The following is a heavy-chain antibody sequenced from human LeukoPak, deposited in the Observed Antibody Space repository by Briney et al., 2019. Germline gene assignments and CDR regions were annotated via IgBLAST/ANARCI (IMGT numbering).Heavy chain of an antibody. CDR3: ARHMASSIAARDYYMDV. Sequence: GESLKISRKGSGYSFTSYWIGWVRQMPGKGLEWMRIISPGDSDTRYSPSFQGQVTISADKSISTAYLQWSSLKASDTAMYYCARHMASSIAARDYYMDVWGKGTTVTVSS. CDR1: GYSFTSYW. J-gene: IGHJ6*03. CDR2: ISPGDSDT. V-gene: IGHV5-51*01. D-gene: IGHD6-6*01.